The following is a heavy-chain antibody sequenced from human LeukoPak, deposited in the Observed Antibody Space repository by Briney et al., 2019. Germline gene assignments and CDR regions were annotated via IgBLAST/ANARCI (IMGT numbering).Heavy chain of an antibody. CDR1: AFTFSSYS. CDR3: ARDDFDWLFNY. V-gene: IGHV3-21*01. Sequence: GGSLRLSCAASAFTFSSYSMNWVRQAPGKGLEWVSSISSSGSYIYYADSVKGRFTISRDNAKNSLYLQMNSLRAEDTAVYYCARDDFDWLFNYWGQGTLVTVSS. J-gene: IGHJ4*02. CDR2: ISSSGSYI. D-gene: IGHD3-9*01.